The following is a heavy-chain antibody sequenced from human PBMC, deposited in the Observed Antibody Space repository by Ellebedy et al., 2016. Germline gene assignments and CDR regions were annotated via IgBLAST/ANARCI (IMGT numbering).Heavy chain of an antibody. J-gene: IGHJ3*01. CDR3: ARAVGYGDLHAFDV. CDR2: TYYSGST. D-gene: IGHD4-17*01. V-gene: IGHV4-30-4*01. Sequence: SETLSLXCTVSGGSISSGDYYWSWVRQPPGKGLEWIGYTYYSGSTKYHPSLRSRVTISVDMSKTHFSLKLTSVTAADTAVYFCARAVGYGDLHAFDVWGQGTMVTVSS. CDR1: GGSISSGDYY.